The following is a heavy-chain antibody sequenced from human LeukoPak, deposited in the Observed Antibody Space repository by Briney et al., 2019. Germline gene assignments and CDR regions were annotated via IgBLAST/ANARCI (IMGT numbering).Heavy chain of an antibody. Sequence: KSSETLTLTCAVSGGSFSGYYWSWIRQPPGKGLEWIGTIFQSVSTYHNPSLKSRVTTSVDTSKNQFSLKLSSVTAADTAVYYCARNNSNGFDFWSQGTLVTVSS. CDR3: ARNNSNGFDF. CDR2: IFQSVST. D-gene: IGHD6-19*01. J-gene: IGHJ4*02. V-gene: IGHV4-34*12. CDR1: GGSFSGYY.